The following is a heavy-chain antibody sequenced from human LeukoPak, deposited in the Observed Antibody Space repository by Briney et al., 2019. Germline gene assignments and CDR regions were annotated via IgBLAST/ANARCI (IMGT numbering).Heavy chain of an antibody. CDR2: INHSGST. V-gene: IGHV4-34*01. CDR1: GGSFSGYY. D-gene: IGHD3-9*01. Sequence: PSETLSLTCAVYGGSFSGYYWSWIRQPPGKGLEWIGEINHSGSTNYNPSLKSRVTISVDTSKNQFSLKLSSVTAADTAVYYCARGPRYYDILTGYYNVGNAFDIWGQGTMLTVSS. CDR3: ARGPRYYDILTGYYNVGNAFDI. J-gene: IGHJ3*02.